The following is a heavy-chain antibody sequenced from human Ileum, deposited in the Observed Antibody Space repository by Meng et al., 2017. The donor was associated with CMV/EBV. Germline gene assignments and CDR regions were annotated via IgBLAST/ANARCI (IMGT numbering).Heavy chain of an antibody. CDR2: LSTDSGDT. J-gene: IGHJ4*02. Sequence: ASVKVSCKTSGYHFSMYGVSWVRQAPGQGPEWMAWLSTDSGDTRFAQKFQGRLTLTTDTSTNTVHMELTGIRFDDTATYFCARGLAALDYWGQGTLVTVSS. CDR1: GYHFSMYG. V-gene: IGHV1-18*04. CDR3: ARGLAALDY. D-gene: IGHD6-19*01.